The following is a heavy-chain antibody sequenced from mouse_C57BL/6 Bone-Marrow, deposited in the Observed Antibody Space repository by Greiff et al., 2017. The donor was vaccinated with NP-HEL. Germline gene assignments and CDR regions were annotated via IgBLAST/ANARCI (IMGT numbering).Heavy chain of an antibody. J-gene: IGHJ2*01. CDR1: GFNIKDDY. V-gene: IGHV14-4*01. D-gene: IGHD1-1*01. Sequence: EVQLQQSGAELVRPGASVKLSCTAPGFNIKDDYMHWVKQRPEQGLEWIGWIDPENGDTEYASKFQGKATITADTSSNTAYLQLSSLTSEDTAVYYCISYYYGSTGHFDYWGQGTTLTVSS. CDR3: ISYYYGSTGHFDY. CDR2: IDPENGDT.